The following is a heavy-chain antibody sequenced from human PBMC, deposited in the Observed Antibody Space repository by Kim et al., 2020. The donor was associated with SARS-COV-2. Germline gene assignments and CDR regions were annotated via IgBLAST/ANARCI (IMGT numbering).Heavy chain of an antibody. D-gene: IGHD3-10*01. V-gene: IGHV1-46*01. Sequence: RTDARNFQGRVTMTRDTSTSTVYMEVNSLRSEDTALYYCARERRGEVDYWGQGTLVTVSS. J-gene: IGHJ4*02. CDR2: R. CDR3: ARERRGEVDY.